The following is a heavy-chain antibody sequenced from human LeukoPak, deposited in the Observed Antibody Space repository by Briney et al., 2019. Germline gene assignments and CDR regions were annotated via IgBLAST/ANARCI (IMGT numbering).Heavy chain of an antibody. V-gene: IGHV1-69*13. J-gene: IGHJ4*02. CDR3: ARAGYSSGWHEDY. Sequence: SVKVSSKASGGTFSSYAISWVRQAPGQGLEWMGGIIPIFGTANYAQKFQGRVTITADESTSTAYMELSSLRSEDTAVYYCARAGYSSGWHEDYWGQGTLVTVSS. CDR1: GGTFSSYA. D-gene: IGHD6-19*01. CDR2: IIPIFGTA.